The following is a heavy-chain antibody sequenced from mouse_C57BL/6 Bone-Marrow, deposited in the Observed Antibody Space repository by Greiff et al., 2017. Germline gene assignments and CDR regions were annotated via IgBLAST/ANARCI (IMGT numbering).Heavy chain of an antibody. D-gene: IGHD2-5*01. CDR3: ALSTDYSKAWFAY. J-gene: IGHJ3*01. CDR2: IDPSDSET. CDR1: GYTFTSYW. Sequence: QVQLQQPGAELVRPGSSVKLSCKASGYTFTSYWMHWVKQRPIQGLEWIGNIDPSDSETHYNQKFKDKATLTVDKSSSTAYMQLSSLTSEDSAVYYCALSTDYSKAWFAYWGQGTLVTVSA. V-gene: IGHV1-52*01.